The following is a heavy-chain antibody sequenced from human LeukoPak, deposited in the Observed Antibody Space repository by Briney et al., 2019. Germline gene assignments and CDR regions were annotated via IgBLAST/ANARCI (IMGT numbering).Heavy chain of an antibody. Sequence: SGESLQISCKGSGYSFTNYWIGWVRQMPGKGLEWMGIIYPGDPDAKYSPSFQGQVTISVDRSISTAYLQWSSLKASDTAIYYCARRGFHDFWGQGTLVTVSS. CDR1: GYSFTNYW. CDR3: ARRGFHDF. CDR2: IYPGDPDA. V-gene: IGHV5-51*01. J-gene: IGHJ4*02.